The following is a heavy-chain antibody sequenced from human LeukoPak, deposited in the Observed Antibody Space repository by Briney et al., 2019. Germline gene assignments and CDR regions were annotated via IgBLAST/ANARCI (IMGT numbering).Heavy chain of an antibody. J-gene: IGHJ4*02. Sequence: PGGSLRLSCAASVFTFSTYNMNWVRQAPGKGLEWVSYITSSSTNIYYADSVKGRFTISRDNAKNSLYLQMNSLRAEDTALYYCAKGTSSWHEFDSWGQGTLVTVSS. D-gene: IGHD6-13*01. CDR2: ITSSSTNI. V-gene: IGHV3-48*01. CDR1: VFTFSTYN. CDR3: AKGTSSWHEFDS.